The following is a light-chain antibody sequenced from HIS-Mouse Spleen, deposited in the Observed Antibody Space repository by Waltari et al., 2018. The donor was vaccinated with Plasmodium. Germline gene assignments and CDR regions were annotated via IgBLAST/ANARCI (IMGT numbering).Light chain of an antibody. CDR1: QSVSSSY. CDR3: QQYGSSSWT. V-gene: IGKV3-20*01. J-gene: IGKJ1*01. Sequence: EIVLTQSPGTLSLSPGARATLSCRASQSVSSSYLAWYQQKPGQAPRLPDMFSGSGSGTDFTLTISRLEPEDFAVYYCQQYGSSSWTFGQGTKVEIK.